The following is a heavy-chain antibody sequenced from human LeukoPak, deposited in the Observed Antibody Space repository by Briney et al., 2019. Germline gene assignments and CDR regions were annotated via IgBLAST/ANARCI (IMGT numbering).Heavy chain of an antibody. CDR3: ARVLSGSYPLDY. D-gene: IGHD1-26*01. J-gene: IGHJ4*02. V-gene: IGHV3-48*04. CDR2: ISSSGSTI. Sequence: HPGGSLRLSCAASGFTFSSYSMNWVRQAPGKGLEWVSYISSSGSTIYYADSVKGRFTISRDNAKNSLYLQMNSLRAEDTAVYYCARVLSGSYPLDYWGQGTLVTVSS. CDR1: GFTFSSYS.